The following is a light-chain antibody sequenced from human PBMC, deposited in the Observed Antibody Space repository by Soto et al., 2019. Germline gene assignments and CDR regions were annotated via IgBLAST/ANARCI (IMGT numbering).Light chain of an antibody. CDR3: SSHAGSNSFYV. J-gene: IGLJ1*01. Sequence: QSALTQPPSASGSPGQSVTISCTGTSSDVGRYNYVSWYQQHPGKTPKLIIYEVTKRPSGVPDRFSASKSGNTAPLTVSGLQAEDEADYYCSSHAGSNSFYVFGTGTKVTVL. V-gene: IGLV2-8*01. CDR1: SSDVGRYNY. CDR2: EVT.